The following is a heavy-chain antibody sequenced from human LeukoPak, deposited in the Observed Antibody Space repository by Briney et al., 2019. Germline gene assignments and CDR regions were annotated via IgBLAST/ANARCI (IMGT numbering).Heavy chain of an antibody. CDR2: ISGSGGST. CDR1: GFTFSSYA. Sequence: GGSLRLSCAASGFTFSSYAMSWVRQAPGKGLEWVSAISGSGGSTYYADSVKGRFTISRDNAKNSLHLQMNSLRAEDTAVYYCARDRFNSSGWYNPGWFDPWGQETLVTVSS. CDR3: ARDRFNSSGWYNPGWFDP. D-gene: IGHD6-19*01. J-gene: IGHJ5*02. V-gene: IGHV3-23*01.